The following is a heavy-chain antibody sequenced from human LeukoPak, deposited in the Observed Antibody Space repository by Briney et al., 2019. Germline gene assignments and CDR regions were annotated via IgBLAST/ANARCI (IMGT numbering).Heavy chain of an antibody. V-gene: IGHV4-59*01. CDR2: IYYSGST. CDR1: GGSISSYY. CDR3: ARSGSGSYRSCFDY. Sequence: SETLSLTCTVSGGSISSYYWSWIRQPPGKGLEWIGYIYYSGSTNYNPSLKSRVTISVDTSKNQFSLKLSSVTAADTAVYYCARSGSGSYRSCFDYWGQGTLVTVSS. D-gene: IGHD3-10*01. J-gene: IGHJ4*02.